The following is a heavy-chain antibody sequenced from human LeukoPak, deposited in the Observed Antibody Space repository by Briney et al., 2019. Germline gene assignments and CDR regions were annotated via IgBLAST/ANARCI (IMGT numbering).Heavy chain of an antibody. CDR2: VSSSGST. D-gene: IGHD3-3*01. V-gene: IGHV4-39*01. CDR1: GGSISSERYY. CDR3: AGCPRYYDFWSGYPTFDS. Sequence: PSETLSLTCNVSGGSISSERYYWGWIRQPPGKGPEWIGSVSSSGSTYYNPSLKSRVTISVDMSKNQFSLKLYSVTAADTAVFYCAGCPRYYDFWSGYPTFDSWGQGALITVSS. J-gene: IGHJ4*02.